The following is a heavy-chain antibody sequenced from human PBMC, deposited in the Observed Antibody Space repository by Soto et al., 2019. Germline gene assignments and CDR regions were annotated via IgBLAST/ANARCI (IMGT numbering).Heavy chain of an antibody. V-gene: IGHV4-59*01. Sequence: SETLSLTCTVSGGSMRGYFWTWIRQPPGKGLEWIGYIYYTGRTNYNPSLKSRLTISVDTSDNQFSLRLDSVTAADTAVYYCARDPGYSSSPANWFDPWGQGTLVTVSS. J-gene: IGHJ5*02. CDR3: ARDPGYSSSPANWFDP. D-gene: IGHD5-18*01. CDR1: GGSMRGYF. CDR2: IYYTGRT.